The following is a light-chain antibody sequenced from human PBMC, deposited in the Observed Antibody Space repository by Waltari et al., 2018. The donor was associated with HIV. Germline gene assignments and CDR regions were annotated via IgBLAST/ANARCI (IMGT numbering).Light chain of an antibody. J-gene: IGLJ3*02. CDR2: EGT. Sequence: QSALTQPASVSGSPGQSIAISCTGTSRDVGSCKFVSWYQQHTGKAPKLLIYEGTKRPSWLSTRFSASKSGNTASLPISGLQAEDSADYSCCSCATPNTRVFGGGTKLTVL. V-gene: IGLV2-23*01. CDR3: CSCATPNTRV. CDR1: SRDVGSCKF.